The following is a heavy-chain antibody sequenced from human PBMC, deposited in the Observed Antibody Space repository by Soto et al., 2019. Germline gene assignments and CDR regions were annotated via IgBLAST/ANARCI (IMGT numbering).Heavy chain of an antibody. Sequence: ASVKVSCKASGFRFSDYGFNWLRQAPGQGLEWMGWISAFNGNTETAQGLQDRVTMTTDSSTTTAHMDLTNLTTDDTAVYYCARVKWFGEPPDYWGQGTLVTVSS. V-gene: IGHV1-18*01. D-gene: IGHD3-10*01. CDR2: ISAFNGNT. CDR1: GFRFSDYG. CDR3: ARVKWFGEPPDY. J-gene: IGHJ4*02.